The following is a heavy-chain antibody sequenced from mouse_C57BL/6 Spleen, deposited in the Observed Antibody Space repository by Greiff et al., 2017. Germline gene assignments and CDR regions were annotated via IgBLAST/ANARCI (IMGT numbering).Heavy chain of an antibody. CDR2: IDPSDSYT. CDR1: GYTFTSYW. V-gene: IGHV1-69*01. D-gene: IGHD2-3*01. J-gene: IGHJ4*01. CDR3: ARSSDGYYERGG. Sequence: QVQLQQPGAELVMPGASVKLSCKASGYTFTSYWMHWVKQRPGQGLEWIGEIDPSDSYTNYNQKFKGKSTLTVDKSSSTAYMQLSSLTSEDSAVYCCARSSDGYYERGGWGQGTSVTVAS.